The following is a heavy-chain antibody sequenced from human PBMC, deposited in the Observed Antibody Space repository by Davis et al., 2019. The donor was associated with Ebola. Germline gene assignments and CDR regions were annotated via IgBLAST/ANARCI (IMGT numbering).Heavy chain of an antibody. D-gene: IGHD3-10*01. Sequence: GESLKISCAASGFTFSSYGMHWVRQAPGKGLEWVAVISYTESDKYYADSVKGRFVVSRDNAKKTLFLQMNSLRVEDTAFYHCARDPVVQGVFLNGMDVWGQGTTVTVSS. CDR1: GFTFSSYG. CDR3: ARDPVVQGVFLNGMDV. V-gene: IGHV3-30*03. CDR2: ISYTESDK. J-gene: IGHJ6*02.